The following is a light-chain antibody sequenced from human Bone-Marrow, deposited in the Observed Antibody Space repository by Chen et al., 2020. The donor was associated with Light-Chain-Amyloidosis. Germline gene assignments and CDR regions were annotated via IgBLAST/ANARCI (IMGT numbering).Light chain of an antibody. CDR1: NIGSTS. CDR2: DDS. J-gene: IGLJ3*02. V-gene: IGLV3-21*02. Sequence: SYVLTQPSSVSVAPGQTATIACGGNNIGSTSVHWYQQTPGQPPLLVVYDDSDRPSGIPERLSGSNSGNTATLTISRVEAGDEADYYCQVWDRSKDRPVFGGGTKLTVL. CDR3: QVWDRSKDRPV.